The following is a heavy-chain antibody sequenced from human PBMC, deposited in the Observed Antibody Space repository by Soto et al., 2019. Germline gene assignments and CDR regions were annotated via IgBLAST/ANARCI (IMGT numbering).Heavy chain of an antibody. CDR3: ARVGAYGDYGVDY. J-gene: IGHJ4*02. V-gene: IGHV3-30-3*01. CDR2: MSYDGSNK. CDR1: GFTFTTYT. Sequence: PWGSLRLSCAASGFTFTTYTLHWVRQAPGKGLEWLALMSYDGSNKSYADSVKGRFTISRDNSRNTLYLQMNSLRADDTAVYYCARVGAYGDYGVDYWGQGTLVTVSS. D-gene: IGHD4-17*01.